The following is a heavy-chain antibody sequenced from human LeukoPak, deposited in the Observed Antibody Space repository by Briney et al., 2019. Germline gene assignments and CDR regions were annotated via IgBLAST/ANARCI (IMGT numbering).Heavy chain of an antibody. CDR2: IYYNGDT. CDR3: ARHIRLGGWFGP. Sequence: SETLSLTCTVSGGFISGHYWSWIRQPPGKGLEWIGYIYYNGDTNYNPSVKSRVTISLDKSKNYFSLKLTSVTAADTAIYYCARHIRLGGWFGPLGQGTLVTVSS. V-gene: IGHV4-59*08. D-gene: IGHD3-16*01. J-gene: IGHJ5*02. CDR1: GGFISGHY.